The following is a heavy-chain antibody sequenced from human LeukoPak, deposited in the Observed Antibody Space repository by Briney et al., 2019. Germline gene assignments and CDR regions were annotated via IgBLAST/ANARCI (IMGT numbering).Heavy chain of an antibody. CDR2: IITILGIA. J-gene: IGHJ4*02. CDR1: GGTFSSYA. V-gene: IGHV1-69*04. Sequence: ASLKLSCKAFGGTFSSYATSWVRQAPGQGLEWMGRIITILGIANYAQKFQGRVTITADKSTSTAYMELSSLRPGDTALYYCASAESYGADRPIDYWGQGTLVTVSS. CDR3: ASAESYGADRPIDY. D-gene: IGHD5-18*01.